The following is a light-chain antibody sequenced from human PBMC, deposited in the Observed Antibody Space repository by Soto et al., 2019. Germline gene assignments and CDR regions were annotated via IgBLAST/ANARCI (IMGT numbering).Light chain of an antibody. CDR3: QQRSNWPLT. Sequence: EIVLTQSPATLSLSPGERATLSCRASQSVSSYLAWYQQKPGQAPRLLIYDASNRATGIPARFSGSGSGTDCTLTISSVEPEDVAVYYCQQRSNWPLTFGPGTKGDIK. CDR1: QSVSSY. J-gene: IGKJ3*01. V-gene: IGKV3-11*01. CDR2: DAS.